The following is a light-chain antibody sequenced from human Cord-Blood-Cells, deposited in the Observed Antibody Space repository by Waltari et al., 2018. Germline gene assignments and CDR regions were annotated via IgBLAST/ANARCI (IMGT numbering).Light chain of an antibody. CDR2: DVS. V-gene: IGLV2-11*01. CDR3: CSYAGSYTYV. J-gene: IGLJ1*01. CDR1: GRYVGSFNS. Sequence: QSALPQPRSVSGSPGQSVTISCPGTGRYVGSFNSVPWYQQHPGKAPKLMIYDVSKRPSGVPDRFSGSKSGNTASLTISGLQAEDEADYYCCSYAGSYTYVFGTGTKVTVL.